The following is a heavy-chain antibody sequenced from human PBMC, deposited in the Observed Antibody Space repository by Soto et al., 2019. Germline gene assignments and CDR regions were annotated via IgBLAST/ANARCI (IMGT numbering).Heavy chain of an antibody. V-gene: IGHV4-30-2*01. CDR2: IYHSGST. D-gene: IGHD2-21*01. CDR3: ARVVCGFKCGGELDWFDP. Sequence: SETLSLTCAVSGGSISSGGYSWSWIRQPPGKGLEWIGYIYHSGSTYYNPSLKSRVTISVDRSKNQFSLKLSSVTAADTAVYYCARVVCGFKCGGELDWFDPWGQGTLVTVSS. J-gene: IGHJ5*02. CDR1: GGSISSGGYS.